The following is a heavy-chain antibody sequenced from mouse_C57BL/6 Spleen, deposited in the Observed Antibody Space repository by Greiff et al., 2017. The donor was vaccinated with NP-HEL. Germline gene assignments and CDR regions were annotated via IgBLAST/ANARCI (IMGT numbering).Heavy chain of an antibody. CDR3: TTEDSLLAY. CDR2: IDPENGDT. D-gene: IGHD3-3*01. Sequence: VQLQQSGAELVRPGASVKLSCTASGFNIKDDYMHWVKQRPEQGLEWIGWIDPENGDTEYASKFQGKATITADTSSNTAYLQLSSLTSEDTAVYYCTTEDSLLAYWGQGTLVTVSS. V-gene: IGHV14-4*01. CDR1: GFNIKDDY. J-gene: IGHJ3*01.